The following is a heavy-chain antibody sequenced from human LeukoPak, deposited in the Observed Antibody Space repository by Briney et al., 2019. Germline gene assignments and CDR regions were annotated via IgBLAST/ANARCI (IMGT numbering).Heavy chain of an antibody. CDR3: ANGPPPYGGNSHPPHYFDY. CDR1: GFTFSSYA. V-gene: IGHV3-23*01. J-gene: IGHJ4*02. D-gene: IGHD4-23*01. CDR2: ISGSGGST. Sequence: SGGSLRLSCAASGFTFSSYAMSWVRQAPGKGLEWVSAISGSGGSTYYADSVKGRFTISRDNSKNTLYLQMNSLRAEDTAVYYCANGPPPYGGNSHPPHYFDYWAQETRVPVS.